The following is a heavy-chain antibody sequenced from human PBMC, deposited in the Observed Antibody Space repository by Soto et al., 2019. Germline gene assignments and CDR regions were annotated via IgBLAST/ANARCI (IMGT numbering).Heavy chain of an antibody. Sequence: GGSLRLSCAASGFTFSSYAMSWVRQAPGKGLEWVSSISASGGSTYYADSVRGRFTISRDNSRNTLYLQMNSLRAEDTAVYYCAKGRPGYSGYANFDYWGQGTLVTVSS. V-gene: IGHV3-23*01. CDR1: GFTFSSYA. D-gene: IGHD5-12*01. J-gene: IGHJ4*02. CDR3: AKGRPGYSGYANFDY. CDR2: ISASGGST.